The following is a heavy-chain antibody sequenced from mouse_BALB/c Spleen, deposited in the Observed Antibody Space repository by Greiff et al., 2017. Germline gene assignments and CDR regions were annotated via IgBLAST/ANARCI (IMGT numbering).Heavy chain of an antibody. CDR1: GFNIKDTY. J-gene: IGHJ2*01. CDR3: AKGRPDY. CDR2: IDPANGNT. D-gene: IGHD1-1*01. V-gene: IGHV14-3*02. Sequence: EVQRVESGAELVKPGASVKLSCTASGFNIKDTYMHWVKQRPEQGLEWIGRIDPANGNTKYDPKFQGKATITADTSSNTAYLQLSSLTSEDTAVYYCAKGRPDYWGQGTTLTVSS.